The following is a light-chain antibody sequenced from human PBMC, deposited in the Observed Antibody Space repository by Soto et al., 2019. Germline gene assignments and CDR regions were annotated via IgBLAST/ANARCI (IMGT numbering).Light chain of an antibody. CDR1: NSDVSAYNY. CDR2: DVT. J-gene: IGLJ1*01. Sequence: QSALTQPRSVSGSPGQSVTVSCTGTNSDVSAYNYVYWYQQHPDKAPKLMIYDVTQRPSGVPDRFSGSKSGNTASLTISGLQSDDEADYYCCSYAGNYIYVFGTGTKVTVL. V-gene: IGLV2-11*01. CDR3: CSYAGNYIYV.